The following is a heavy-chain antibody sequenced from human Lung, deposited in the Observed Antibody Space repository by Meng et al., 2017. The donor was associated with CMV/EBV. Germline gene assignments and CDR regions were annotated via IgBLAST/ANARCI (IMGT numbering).Heavy chain of an antibody. Sequence: SCAASGFTFSSYAMHWVRQAPGKGLEWVAVISYDGSNKYYADSVKGRFTISRDNSKNTLYLQMNSLRAEDTAVYYCARDHNLGVDYWRQGTLVTVSS. CDR2: ISYDGSNK. CDR3: ARDHNLGVDY. CDR1: GFTFSSYA. J-gene: IGHJ4*02. D-gene: IGHD1-1*01. V-gene: IGHV3-30-3*01.